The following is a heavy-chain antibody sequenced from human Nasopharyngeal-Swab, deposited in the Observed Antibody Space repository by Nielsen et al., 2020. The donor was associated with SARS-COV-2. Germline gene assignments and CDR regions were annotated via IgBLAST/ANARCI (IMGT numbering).Heavy chain of an antibody. J-gene: IGHJ3*02. D-gene: IGHD3-3*01. CDR3: ARGDIGNGYYYSMSFGAFDI. V-gene: IGHV4-30-4*01. Sequence: WIRQPPGKGLEWLGYLYYSESTYYNPSLKSRITMSLETSKNQFSLELKCVTAADTAVYYCARGDIGNGYYYSMSFGAFDIWGQGTMVTVSS. CDR2: LYYSEST.